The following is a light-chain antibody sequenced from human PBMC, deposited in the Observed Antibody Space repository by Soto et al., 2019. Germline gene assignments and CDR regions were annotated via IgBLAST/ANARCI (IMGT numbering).Light chain of an antibody. CDR2: EVS. J-gene: IGLJ1*01. CDR1: SSDVGGYHY. CDR3: SSYTSRSTRV. V-gene: IGLV2-14*01. Sequence: QSALTQPASVSGSPGQSITISCTGTSSDVGGYHYVSWYQQHPGKAPKLMIYEVSNRPSGVSNRFSGSKSGNTASLTISGLQAEDEADYYCSSYTSRSTRVFGTGTKLTVL.